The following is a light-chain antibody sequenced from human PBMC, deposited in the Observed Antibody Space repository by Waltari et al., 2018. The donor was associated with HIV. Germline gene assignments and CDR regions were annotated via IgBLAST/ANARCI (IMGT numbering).Light chain of an antibody. CDR2: RDN. CDR1: TSNIGSNS. CDR3: SVWDDTLSGPV. J-gene: IGLJ3*02. V-gene: IGLV1-47*01. Sequence: QSELTQPPSTSGTPGQRVTISCSGTTSNIGSNSVSWYQRLPGTAPKVFIYRDNQRPSGVPARFSGSKSGTSASLAISGLRSEDEADYFCSVWDDTLSGPVFGGGTRLTVL.